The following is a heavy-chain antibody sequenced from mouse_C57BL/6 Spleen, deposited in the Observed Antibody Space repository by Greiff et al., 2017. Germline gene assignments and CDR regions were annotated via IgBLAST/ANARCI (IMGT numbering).Heavy chain of an antibody. CDR2: ILPGSGST. Sequence: VQLQQSGAELMKPGASVKLSCKATGYTFTGYWIEWVKQRPGHGLEWIGEILPGSGSTNYNEKFKGKATFTADTSSNTAYMQLSSLTTKDSAIYYCARKPPMATVIAYYYAMDDWGQGTSVTVSS. CDR1: GYTFTGYW. CDR3: ARKPPMATVIAYYYAMDD. J-gene: IGHJ4*01. D-gene: IGHD1-1*01. V-gene: IGHV1-9*01.